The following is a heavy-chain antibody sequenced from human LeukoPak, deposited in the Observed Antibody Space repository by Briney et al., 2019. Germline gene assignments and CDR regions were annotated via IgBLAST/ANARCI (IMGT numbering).Heavy chain of an antibody. V-gene: IGHV4-59*01. J-gene: IGHJ4*02. D-gene: IGHD3-3*01. Sequence: SETLSLTCTVSGGPISSYYWSWIRQTPGKGLEWNGYIYYSGSTNYNPSLKSRVTISVDTSKNQFSLKLSSVTAADTAVYYCARVGNDFWSGYPLDYWGQGTLVTVSS. CDR3: ARVGNDFWSGYPLDY. CDR1: GGPISSYY. CDR2: IYYSGST.